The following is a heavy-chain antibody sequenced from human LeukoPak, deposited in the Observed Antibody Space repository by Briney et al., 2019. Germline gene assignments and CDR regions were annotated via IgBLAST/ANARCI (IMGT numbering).Heavy chain of an antibody. CDR2: ISYDGSNK. J-gene: IGHJ4*02. V-gene: IGHV3-30*04. CDR3: AKGGSYRSQPYFDY. Sequence: PGRSLRLSCAASGFTFSSYAMHWVRQAPGKGLEWVAVISYDGSNKYYADSVKGRFTISRDNSKNTVYLQMNSLRAEDTAVYYCAKGGSYRSQPYFDYWGQGTLVTVSS. D-gene: IGHD3-16*02. CDR1: GFTFSSYA.